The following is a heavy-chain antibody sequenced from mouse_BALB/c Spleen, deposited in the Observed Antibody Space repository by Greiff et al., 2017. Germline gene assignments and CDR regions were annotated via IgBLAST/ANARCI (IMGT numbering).Heavy chain of an antibody. V-gene: IGHV10-1*02. J-gene: IGHJ2*01. CDR3: VRGLLFDY. CDR2: IRSKSNNYAT. CDR1: GFTFNTYA. D-gene: IGHD2-3*01. Sequence: EVQLVESGGGLVQPKGSLKLSCAASGFTFNTYAMNWVRQAPGKGLEWVARIRSKSNNYATYYADSVKDRFTISRDDSQSMLYLQMNNLKTDDTAIYYCVRGLLFDYWGQGTTLTVSS.